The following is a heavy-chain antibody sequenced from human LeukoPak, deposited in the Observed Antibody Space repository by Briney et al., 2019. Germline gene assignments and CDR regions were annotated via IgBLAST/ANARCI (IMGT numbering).Heavy chain of an antibody. J-gene: IGHJ4*02. D-gene: IGHD2-15*01. CDR3: ARVGRYCSGGSCYSNGDY. CDR2: IIPILGIA. Sequence: GASVKVSCKASGGTFSSYAISWVRQAPGQGLEWMGRIIPILGIANYAQKFQGRVTITADKSTSTAYMELSSLRSEGTAVYYCARVGRYCSGGSCYSNGDYWGQGTLVTVSS. V-gene: IGHV1-69*04. CDR1: GGTFSSYA.